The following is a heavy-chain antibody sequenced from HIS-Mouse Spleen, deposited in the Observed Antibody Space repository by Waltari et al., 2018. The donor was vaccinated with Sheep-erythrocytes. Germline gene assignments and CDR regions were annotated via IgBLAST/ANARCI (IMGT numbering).Heavy chain of an antibody. D-gene: IGHD6-6*01. Sequence: EVQLVESGGGLVQPGGSLRLSCAASGFTFSSYWMSWVRQAPGEGLEGVGKIKQDGSGKYYVDSVQGRFTISRDNAKNSLYLQMNSLRAEDTAVYYCARWAARPKYFDYWGQGTLVTVSS. J-gene: IGHJ4*02. V-gene: IGHV3-7*01. CDR3: ARWAARPKYFDY. CDR2: IKQDGSGK. CDR1: GFTFSSYW.